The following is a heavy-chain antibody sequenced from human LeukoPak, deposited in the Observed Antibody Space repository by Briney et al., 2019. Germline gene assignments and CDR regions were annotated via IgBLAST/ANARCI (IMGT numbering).Heavy chain of an antibody. CDR2: INPRDGET. Sequence: ASVKVSCKGSGYNFVGYYIHWVRQVPGRGLEWMGRINPRDGETSFAQKFQGRVTMTRDTSISTAYMELSGLRSDDTAVYYCGRDWELRFHQGGLDYWGQGTLVTVSS. CDR3: GRDWELRFHQGGLDY. V-gene: IGHV1-2*06. J-gene: IGHJ4*02. D-gene: IGHD3-3*01. CDR1: GYNFVGYY.